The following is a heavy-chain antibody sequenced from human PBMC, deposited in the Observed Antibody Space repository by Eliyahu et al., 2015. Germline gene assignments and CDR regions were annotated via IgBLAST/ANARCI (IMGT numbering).Heavy chain of an antibody. CDR3: AKENNNYAEEYYFDY. V-gene: IGHV3-30*18. D-gene: IGHD4-11*01. CDR2: ISYDGSNK. CDR1: SSYG. Sequence: SSYGMHWVRQAPGKGLEWVAVISYDGSNKYYADSVKGRFTISRDNSKNTLYLQMNSLRAEDTAVYYCAKENNNYAEEYYFDYWGQGTLVTISS. J-gene: IGHJ4*02.